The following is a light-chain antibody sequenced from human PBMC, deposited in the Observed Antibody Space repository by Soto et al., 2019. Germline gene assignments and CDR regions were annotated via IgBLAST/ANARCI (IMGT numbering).Light chain of an antibody. J-gene: IGKJ2*03. V-gene: IGKV3-11*01. CDR1: QNINNY. Sequence: EIVLTQSPATLSLSPGERGTLSCRASQNINNYLAWYQQKPGQPPRLLIYDAYNRATGIPARFRGSGSGTDFTLTISSLEPEDFAVYYCQQRSNWPLSFGQGTKLEIK. CDR2: DAY. CDR3: QQRSNWPLS.